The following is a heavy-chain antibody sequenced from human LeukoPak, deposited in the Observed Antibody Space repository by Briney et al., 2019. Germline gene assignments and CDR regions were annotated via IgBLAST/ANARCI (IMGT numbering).Heavy chain of an antibody. J-gene: IGHJ4*02. CDR3: ARGSGYSNYFDY. CDR1: GYSISSGYY. D-gene: IGHD5-12*01. CDR2: IYHSGST. Sequence: SETLSLTCAVSGYSISSGYYWGWIRQPPGKGLEWIGSIYHSGSTYYNPSLKSGVTISVDTSKNQFSLKVTSVTAADTALYHCARGSGYSNYFDYWGQGTLVTVSS. V-gene: IGHV4-38-2*01.